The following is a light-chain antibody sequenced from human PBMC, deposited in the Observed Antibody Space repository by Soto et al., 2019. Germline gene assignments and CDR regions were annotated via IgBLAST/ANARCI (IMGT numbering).Light chain of an antibody. Sequence: ETVMTQSPATLSVSPGERATLSCRASQSVNSNLAWYQQKLGQAPMVLIFGASTRATGIPSRFSGSGSGTEFRLTINSLQSEDVAVYYCQEYNTWPWTFGQGTKVEIK. J-gene: IGKJ1*01. CDR3: QEYNTWPWT. CDR2: GAS. V-gene: IGKV3-15*01. CDR1: QSVNSN.